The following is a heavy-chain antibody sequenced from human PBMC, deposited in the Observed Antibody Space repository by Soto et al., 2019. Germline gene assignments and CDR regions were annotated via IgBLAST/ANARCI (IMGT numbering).Heavy chain of an antibody. D-gene: IGHD6-19*01. Sequence: ASVQVSCKASGGTFSSYAIICVRQAPGQGLEWMGGIIPIFGTANYAPKFQGRVTMTTDASTSTAYMELRSLRSDDTAVYYCARDTDDSVAGTPVLDYWGQGTLVTVSS. CDR3: ARDTDDSVAGTPVLDY. V-gene: IGHV1-69*05. CDR2: IIPIFGTA. J-gene: IGHJ4*02. CDR1: GGTFSSYA.